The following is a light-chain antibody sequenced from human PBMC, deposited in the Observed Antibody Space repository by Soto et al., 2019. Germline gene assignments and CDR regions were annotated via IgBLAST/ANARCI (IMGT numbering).Light chain of an antibody. V-gene: IGLV1-40*01. CDR2: VST. J-gene: IGLJ2*01. Sequence: QSVLTQPPSVSGAPGLRVTISCTGSSSNIGAGYDVQWYQQLPGSAPKLLIYVSTDRASGVPDRFSGSKSGTSASLTITGIQAEDEADYYCQSCGRRRSVVFGGGTKLTVL. CDR3: QSCGRRRSVV. CDR1: SSNIGAGYD.